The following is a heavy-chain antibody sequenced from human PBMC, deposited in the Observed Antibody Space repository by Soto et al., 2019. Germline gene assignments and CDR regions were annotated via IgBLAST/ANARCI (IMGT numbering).Heavy chain of an antibody. CDR3: TRDVYPFALDV. CDR1: GFTFSTYW. V-gene: IGHV3-7*03. Sequence: GGSLRLSCAASGFTFSTYWMSWVRQAPGKGLEWVANIKTDGSEKYYVDSVRGRFTTSRDNARNLFYLQMNSLTGEDTAVYYCTRDVYPFALDVWGLGTSVTVSS. J-gene: IGHJ6*02. CDR2: IKTDGSEK.